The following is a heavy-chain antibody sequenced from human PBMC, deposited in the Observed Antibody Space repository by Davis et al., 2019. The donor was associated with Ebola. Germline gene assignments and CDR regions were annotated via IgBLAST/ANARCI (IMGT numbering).Heavy chain of an antibody. V-gene: IGHV4-34*01. CDR3: ARGAWFGEY. Sequence: MPSETLSLTCAVYGGSFSGYYWSWIRQPPGKGLEWIGEINHSGSTNYNPSLKSRVTISVDTSKNQFSLKLSSVTAADTAVYYCARGAWFGEYWGQGTLVTVSS. D-gene: IGHD3-10*01. J-gene: IGHJ4*02. CDR2: INHSGST. CDR1: GGSFSGYY.